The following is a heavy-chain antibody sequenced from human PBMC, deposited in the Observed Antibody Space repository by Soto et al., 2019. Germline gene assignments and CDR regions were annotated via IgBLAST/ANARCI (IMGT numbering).Heavy chain of an antibody. V-gene: IGHV4-4*03. J-gene: IGHJ5*02. D-gene: IGHD6-13*01. Sequence: LRKTLSLTCAVSGGSISTSNWWSWVRQPPGKGLEWIGEVYRTGSTNYNPSLESRVIVSVDKSKNQFSLKLSSVTAADTAVYYCARRERAAGTGWWFDPWGQGTLVTVSS. CDR1: GGSISTSNW. CDR2: VYRTGST. CDR3: ARRERAAGTGWWFDP.